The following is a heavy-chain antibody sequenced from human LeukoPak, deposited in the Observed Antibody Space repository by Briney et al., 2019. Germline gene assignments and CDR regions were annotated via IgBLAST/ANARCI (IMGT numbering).Heavy chain of an antibody. D-gene: IGHD6-19*01. CDR1: GFTFSSYA. CDR2: IFGSGGGT. V-gene: IGHV3-23*01. CDR3: AKTTTGCSSGRSPGWPADL. Sequence: GGSLRLSCAAPGFTFSSYAMYWVRQAPGRGLEWVSGIFGSGGGTHCADSVKGRFTISRDNSKNTVYLQMNSLRAEDTALYYCAKTTTGCSSGRSPGWPADLWGQGTLVTVSS. J-gene: IGHJ5*02.